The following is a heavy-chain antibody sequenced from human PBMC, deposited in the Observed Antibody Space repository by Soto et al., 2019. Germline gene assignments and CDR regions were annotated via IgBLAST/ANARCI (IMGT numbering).Heavy chain of an antibody. CDR2: IIPIFNTA. CDR3: ARGLVVPAGIRYYYYGMGV. J-gene: IGHJ6*02. CDR1: AGTFSNYA. Sequence: GASVKVSGKASAGTFSNYAISWVRQAPGQWLEWMGGIIPIFNTANYAQKFQGRVTITADKSTSTAYMELSSLRSEDTAVYYCARGLVVPAGIRYYYYGMGVWGQGTTVTVSS. V-gene: IGHV1-69*06. D-gene: IGHD2-2*01.